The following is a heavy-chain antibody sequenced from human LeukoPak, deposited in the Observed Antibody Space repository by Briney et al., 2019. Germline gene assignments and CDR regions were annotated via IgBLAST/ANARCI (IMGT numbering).Heavy chain of an antibody. CDR3: ARGSPATRIY. J-gene: IGHJ4*02. V-gene: IGHV3-53*01. CDR1: RFTFSNYA. D-gene: IGHD2-15*01. Sequence: GGSLRLSCAASRFTFSNYAMSWVRQAPGKGLEWVSVIYSGGSTYYADSVKGRFTISRDNSKNTLYLQMNSLRAEDTAVYYCARGSPATRIYWGQGTLVTVSS. CDR2: IYSGGST.